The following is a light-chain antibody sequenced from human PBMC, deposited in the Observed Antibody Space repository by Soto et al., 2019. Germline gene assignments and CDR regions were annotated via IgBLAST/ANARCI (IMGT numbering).Light chain of an antibody. CDR3: SAWDGSLSGRV. CDR1: SSNIGSNY. Sequence: QSVLTQSPSASGTPGQRVTISCSGSSSNIGSNYVYWYRQLPGTAPKLLIYSDTQRPSGVPDRFSGSKSGTSASLAISGLRSEDEADYYCSAWDGSLSGRVFGGVTKLTVL. J-gene: IGLJ2*01. V-gene: IGLV1-47*02. CDR2: SDT.